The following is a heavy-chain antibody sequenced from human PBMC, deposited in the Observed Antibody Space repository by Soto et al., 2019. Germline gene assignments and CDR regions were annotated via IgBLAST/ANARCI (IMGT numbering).Heavy chain of an antibody. CDR1: GYSFNTFW. CDR3: ARQGGYYYYGMDV. CDR2: IDPGDSNT. D-gene: IGHD2-15*01. Sequence: PGESLKISCKTSGYSFNTFWISWVRQVPGKGLEWMGRIDPGDSNTNYSPSLQGHVTLSVDKSIGTAYLQWSSLKASDTGIYYCARQGGYYYYGMDVWGPGTAVTVSS. V-gene: IGHV5-10-1*01. J-gene: IGHJ6*02.